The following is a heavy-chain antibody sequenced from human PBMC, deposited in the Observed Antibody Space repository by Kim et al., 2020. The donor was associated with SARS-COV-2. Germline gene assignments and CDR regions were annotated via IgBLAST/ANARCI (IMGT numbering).Heavy chain of an antibody. CDR3: AREGGEYDIPPNE. V-gene: IGHV1-69*04. J-gene: IGHJ4*02. Sequence: SVKVSCKASGGTFSSYTISWVRQAPGQGLEWMGRIIPILGIANYAQKFQGRVTITADKSTSTAYMELSSLRSEDTAVYYCAREGGEYDIPPNEWGQGTLVTVSS. D-gene: IGHD3-9*01. CDR2: IIPILGIA. CDR1: GGTFSSYT.